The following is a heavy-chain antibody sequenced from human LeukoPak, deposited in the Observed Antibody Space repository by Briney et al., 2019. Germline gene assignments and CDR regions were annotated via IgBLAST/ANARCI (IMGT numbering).Heavy chain of an antibody. D-gene: IGHD4-17*01. CDR3: ARDTVTTDY. J-gene: IGHJ4*02. Sequence: GGSLRLSCAASGFTFSSYGMHWVRQAPGKGLECVAVIWYDGSNKYYADSVKGRFTISRDNSKNTLYLQMNSLRAEDTAVYYCARDTVTTDYWGQGTLVTVSS. V-gene: IGHV3-33*01. CDR1: GFTFSSYG. CDR2: IWYDGSNK.